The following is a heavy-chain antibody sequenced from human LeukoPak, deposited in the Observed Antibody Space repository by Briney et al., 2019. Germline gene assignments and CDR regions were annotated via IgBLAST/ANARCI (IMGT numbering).Heavy chain of an antibody. D-gene: IGHD6-19*01. CDR2: INPNSGGT. CDR1: GYTFINYY. CDR3: ARDLPSRFRAVAGTRNDY. J-gene: IGHJ4*02. Sequence: ASVKVSCKASGYTFINYYIHWVRQAPGQGLEWMGWINPNSGGTNYAQKFQDRVTMTRDTSINTVYMELGRLRSDDMAVYYCARDLPSRFRAVAGTRNDYWGQGTLVTVSS. V-gene: IGHV1-2*02.